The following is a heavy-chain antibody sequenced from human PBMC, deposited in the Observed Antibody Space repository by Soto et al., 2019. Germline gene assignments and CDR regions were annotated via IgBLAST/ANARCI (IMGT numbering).Heavy chain of an antibody. CDR3: ALIGFFHFNYYYYYGMDV. J-gene: IGHJ6*02. CDR1: GRSISSSSYY. Sequence: SETLSLTCTVSGRSISSSSYYWGWIRQPPGKGLEWIGSIYYSGSTYYNPSLKSRVTISVDTSKNQFSLKLSSMTAADTAVYYCALIGFFHFNYYYYYGMDVWGQGTTVTVSS. CDR2: IYYSGST. D-gene: IGHD3-3*01. V-gene: IGHV4-39*01.